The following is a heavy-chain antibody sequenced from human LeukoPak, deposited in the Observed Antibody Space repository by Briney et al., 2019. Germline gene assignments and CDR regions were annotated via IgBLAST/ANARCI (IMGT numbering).Heavy chain of an antibody. J-gene: IGHJ6*02. V-gene: IGHV3-23*01. CDR1: GFTFSSHA. CDR2: ISGSGGST. D-gene: IGHD6-19*01. CDR3: AREGSGWPYYYYGMDV. Sequence: GGSLRLSCAASGFTFSSHAMSWVRQAPGKGLEWVSTISGSGGSTYYADSVKGRFTISRDNSKNTLYLQMNSLRAEDTAVYYCAREGSGWPYYYYGMDVWGQGTTVTVSS.